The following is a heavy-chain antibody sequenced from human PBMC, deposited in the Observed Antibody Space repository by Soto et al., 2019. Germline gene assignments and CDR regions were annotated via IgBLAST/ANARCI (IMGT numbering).Heavy chain of an antibody. Sequence: ASVKVSCKASGGTFRNLAINWVRQAPGQGLEWLGRINPKSGGTSTAQKFQGWVTMTTDTSISTASMGLTRLTSDDTAIYYCARGDSTDCSNGVCSFFYNHDMDVWGQGTTVTVSS. CDR1: GGTFRNLA. V-gene: IGHV1-2*04. CDR3: ARGDSTDCSNGVCSFFYNHDMDV. J-gene: IGHJ6*02. D-gene: IGHD2-8*01. CDR2: INPKSGGT.